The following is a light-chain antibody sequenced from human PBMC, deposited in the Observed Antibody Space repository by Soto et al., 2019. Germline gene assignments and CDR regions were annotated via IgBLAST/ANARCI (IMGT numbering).Light chain of an antibody. J-gene: IGLJ3*02. V-gene: IGLV1-40*01. CDR1: SSNIGAGHD. Sequence: QSVLTQPPSVSGAPGQRVTISCTGSSSNIGAGHDVHWYQQLPGTAPKLLIYGNGNRPSGVPDRFSGSKSGTSASLAITGLQAEDEADYYCQSYDNSLNEWVFGGGTKLTVL. CDR2: GNG. CDR3: QSYDNSLNEWV.